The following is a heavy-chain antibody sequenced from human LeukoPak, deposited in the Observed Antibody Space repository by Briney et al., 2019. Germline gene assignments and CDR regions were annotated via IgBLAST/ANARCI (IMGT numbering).Heavy chain of an antibody. CDR3: ALGGPFWSGRNWFDP. D-gene: IGHD3-3*01. V-gene: IGHV1-69*01. Sequence: SVKVSCKASGGTFISYAISWVRQAPGQGLEWMGGIIPIFGTANYAQKFQGRVTITADESTSTAYMELSSLRSEDTAVYYCALGGPFWSGRNWFDPWGQGTLVTVSS. J-gene: IGHJ5*02. CDR2: IIPIFGTA. CDR1: GGTFISYA.